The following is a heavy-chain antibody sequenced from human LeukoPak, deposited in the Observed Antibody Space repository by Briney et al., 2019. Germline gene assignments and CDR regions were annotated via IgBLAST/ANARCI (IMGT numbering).Heavy chain of an antibody. Sequence: PGGSLGLSCAASGFTFDDYGMSWVRQAPGKGLEWVSGINWNGGSTGYADSVKGRFTISRDNAKNSLHLQMNSLRAEDTALYYCAREGDLWFGELSFDHWVQGTLVTVSS. J-gene: IGHJ4*02. CDR2: INWNGGST. D-gene: IGHD3-10*01. V-gene: IGHV3-20*04. CDR3: AREGDLWFGELSFDH. CDR1: GFTFDDYG.